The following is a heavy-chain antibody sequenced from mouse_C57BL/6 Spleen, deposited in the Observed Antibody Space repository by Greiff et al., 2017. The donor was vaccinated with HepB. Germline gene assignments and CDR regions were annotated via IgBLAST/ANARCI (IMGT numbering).Heavy chain of an antibody. V-gene: IGHV5-4*01. CDR1: GFTFSSYA. J-gene: IGHJ4*01. CDR2: ISDGGSYT. D-gene: IGHD2-4*01. CDR3: ARDQPYDYGAMDY. Sequence: EVQGVESGGGLVKPGGSLKLSCAASGFTFSSYAMSWVRQTPEKRLEWVATISDGGSYTYYPDNVKGRFTISRDNAKNNLYLQMSHLKSEDTAMYYCARDQPYDYGAMDYWGQGTSVTVSS.